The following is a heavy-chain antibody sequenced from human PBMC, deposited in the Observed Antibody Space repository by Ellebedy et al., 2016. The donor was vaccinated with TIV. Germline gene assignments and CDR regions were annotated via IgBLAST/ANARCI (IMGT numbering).Heavy chain of an antibody. J-gene: IGHJ4*02. CDR2: ISSSSSYI. V-gene: IGHV3-21*01. CDR1: GFTFSSYS. Sequence: GGSLRLSCAASGFTFSSYSMNWVRQAPGKGLEWVSSISSSSSYIYYADSVKGRFTISRDNAKNSLYLQMNSLRAEDTAVYYCARGVYGSGSYYNAGVFDYWGQGTLVTVSS. CDR3: ARGVYGSGSYYNAGVFDY. D-gene: IGHD3-10*01.